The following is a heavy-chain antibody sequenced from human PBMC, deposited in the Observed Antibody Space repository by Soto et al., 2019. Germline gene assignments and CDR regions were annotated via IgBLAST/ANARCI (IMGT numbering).Heavy chain of an antibody. CDR1: GFTFSSYG. CDR3: ARGFAI. Sequence: QVQLVESGGGVVQPGRSLRLSCAASGFTFSSYGMHWVRQAPGKGLEWVAVISYDGSNKYYADSVKGRFTISRDNSKNSVYLELHSVSAEDMAVYSCARGFAIWGQGTMVTVSS. J-gene: IGHJ3*02. CDR2: ISYDGSNK. V-gene: IGHV3-30*03.